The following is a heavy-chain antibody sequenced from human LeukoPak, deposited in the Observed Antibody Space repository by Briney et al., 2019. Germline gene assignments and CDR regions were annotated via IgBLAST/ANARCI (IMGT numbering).Heavy chain of an antibody. V-gene: IGHV3-53*01. CDR3: ARITRSAGPNYYVDV. Sequence: GGSLRLSCAASGFTVSSNYVTWVRQAPGKGLEWVSVFYSGGGTYYAHSVKGRFTISRDSSKNTLYLQMNSLRAEDTAVYYCARITRSAGPNYYVDVWGKGTTVTVSS. D-gene: IGHD2-2*01. J-gene: IGHJ6*03. CDR1: GFTVSSNY. CDR2: FYSGGGT.